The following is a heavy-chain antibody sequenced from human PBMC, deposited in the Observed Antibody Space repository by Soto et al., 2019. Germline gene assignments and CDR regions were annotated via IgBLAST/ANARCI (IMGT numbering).Heavy chain of an antibody. D-gene: IGHD5-12*01. CDR1: GDSISSGDYY. CDR3: ARDFKRYSGRPGPLEY. Sequence: QVQLRESGPGLVKPSQTLSLTCTVSGDSISSGDYYWSWIRQPPGKGLEWIGCIYYSGNTYYNPSLKRRFSPSAXTXNXXFSLELSSVTAADTAVYYCARDFKRYSGRPGPLEYWGLGTPVTVSS. J-gene: IGHJ4*02. CDR2: IYYSGNT. V-gene: IGHV4-30-4*01.